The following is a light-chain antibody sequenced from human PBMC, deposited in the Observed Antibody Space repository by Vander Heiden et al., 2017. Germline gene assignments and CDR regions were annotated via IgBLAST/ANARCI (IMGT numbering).Light chain of an antibody. CDR1: STDVGGYNY. CDR3: SSYTSSSTRV. J-gene: IGLJ2*01. V-gene: IGLV2-14*03. Sequence: QSALTQPASVSRSPGQSITISCTGTSTDVGGYNYVSWYQQHPGKAPKLMMYDVSNRPSGVSNRFSGSKSGNTASLTISGLQAEDEADYYCSSYTSSSTRVFGGGTKLTVL. CDR2: DVS.